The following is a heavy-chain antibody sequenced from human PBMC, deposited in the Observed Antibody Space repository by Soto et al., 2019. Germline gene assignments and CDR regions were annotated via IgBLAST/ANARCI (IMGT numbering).Heavy chain of an antibody. CDR1: GGSISSSSYY. D-gene: IGHD2-2*01. J-gene: IGHJ4*02. V-gene: IGHV4-39*07. CDR3: ARVISSRDEYFDY. Sequence: LSLTCTVSGGSISSSSYYWGWIRQPPGKGLEWIGSIYYTGTTNYNPSLKSRVTMSVDKPKNQFSLNLTSVTAADTAVYYCARVISSRDEYFDYWGQGTVVTVSS. CDR2: IYYTGTT.